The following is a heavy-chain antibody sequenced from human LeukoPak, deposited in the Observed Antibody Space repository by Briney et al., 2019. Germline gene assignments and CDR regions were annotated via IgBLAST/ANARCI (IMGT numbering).Heavy chain of an antibody. Sequence: SSETLSLTCAVYGGSFSGYYWSWIRQPPGKGLEWIGEINHSESTNYNPSLKSRVTISVDTSKNQFSLKLSSVTAADTAVYYCARGFVVVPAAIEDYYYMDVWGKGTTVTVSS. CDR1: GGSFSGYY. CDR2: INHSEST. D-gene: IGHD2-2*01. V-gene: IGHV4-34*01. J-gene: IGHJ6*03. CDR3: ARGFVVVPAAIEDYYYMDV.